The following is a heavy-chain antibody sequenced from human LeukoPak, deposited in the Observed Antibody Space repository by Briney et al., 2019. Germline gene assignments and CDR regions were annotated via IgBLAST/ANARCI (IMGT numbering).Heavy chain of an antibody. J-gene: IGHJ4*02. Sequence: GGSLRLSCAASGFTFSSYSTNWVRQAPGKGLEWVSYISSSSSTIYYADSVKGRFTISGDNAKNSLYLQMNSLRDEDTAVYYCASPPRGYDSSGYPYYWGQGTLVTVSS. D-gene: IGHD3-22*01. CDR2: ISSSSSTI. CDR1: GFTFSSYS. V-gene: IGHV3-48*02. CDR3: ASPPRGYDSSGYPYY.